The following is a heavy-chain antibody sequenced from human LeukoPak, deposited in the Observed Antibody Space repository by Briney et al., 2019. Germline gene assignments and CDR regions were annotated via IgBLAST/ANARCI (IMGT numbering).Heavy chain of an antibody. CDR2: INHSGST. CDR3: ARGPNYYDRLVYFDY. J-gene: IGHJ4*02. V-gene: IGHV4-34*01. CDR1: GGSFSGYY. D-gene: IGHD3-22*01. Sequence: PSEALSLTCAVYGGSFSGYYWSWIRQPPGKGLEWIGEINHSGSTNYNPSLKSRVTISVDTSKNQFSLKLSSVTAADTAVYYCARGPNYYDRLVYFDYWGQGTLVTVSS.